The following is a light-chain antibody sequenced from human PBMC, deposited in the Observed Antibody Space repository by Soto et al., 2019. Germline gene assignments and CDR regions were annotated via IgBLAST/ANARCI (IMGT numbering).Light chain of an antibody. V-gene: IGLV2-8*01. CDR2: EVS. CDR1: GSDVGGYNY. CDR3: SSYAGSNNQV. Sequence: QSALTQPPSASGSRGQSVTISCTGTGSDVGGYNYVSWYQQHPGRAPKLMIYEVSKRPSGVPDRFSGSKSGNTASLTVSGLQTEDEADYYCSSYAGSNNQVFGTGTKVTVL. J-gene: IGLJ1*01.